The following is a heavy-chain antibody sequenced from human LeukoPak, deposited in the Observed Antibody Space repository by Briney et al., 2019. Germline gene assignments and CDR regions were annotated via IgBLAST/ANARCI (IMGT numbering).Heavy chain of an antibody. V-gene: IGHV3-33*01. D-gene: IGHD1-26*01. Sequence: GGSLRLSCAASGFTFSSYGMHWVRQAPGKGLEWVAVIWYDGSNKYYADSVKGRFTISRDNSKNTLYLQMNSLRAEDTAVYYCARDGELLYYYGMDVGGKGTTVTVS. CDR1: GFTFSSYG. CDR2: IWYDGSNK. CDR3: ARDGELLYYYGMDV. J-gene: IGHJ6*04.